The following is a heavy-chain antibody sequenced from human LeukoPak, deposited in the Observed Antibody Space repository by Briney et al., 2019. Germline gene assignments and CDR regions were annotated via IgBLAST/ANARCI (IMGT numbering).Heavy chain of an antibody. CDR2: IHHSGSI. V-gene: IGHV4-4*02. J-gene: IGHJ4*02. CDR3: ARGGDVLLWFGEFPLFDY. Sequence: SETLSLTCAVSGVSISSNLWWTWVRQPPGKGLEWIAEIHHSGSINYNPSLKSRVTISVDKAKNQFSLKLSSVTAADTAVYYCARGGDVLLWFGEFPLFDYWGQGTLVTVSS. CDR1: GVSISSNLW. D-gene: IGHD3-10*01.